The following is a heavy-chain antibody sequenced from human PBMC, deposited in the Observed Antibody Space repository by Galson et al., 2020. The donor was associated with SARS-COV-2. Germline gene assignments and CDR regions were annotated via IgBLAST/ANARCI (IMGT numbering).Heavy chain of an antibody. Sequence: GESLKISCSGPGFTLSSHAMVWVRQAPGKGLEWVSGISATGARTYYADLVKGRFTISRDNSRKTLFLQMNSLKVDDSAVYYCARGRFDILTGYYNWFDAWGQGTQVSVSS. CDR3: ARGRFDILTGYYNWFDA. J-gene: IGHJ5*02. D-gene: IGHD3-9*01. V-gene: IGHV3-23*01. CDR2: ISATGART. CDR1: GFTLSSHA.